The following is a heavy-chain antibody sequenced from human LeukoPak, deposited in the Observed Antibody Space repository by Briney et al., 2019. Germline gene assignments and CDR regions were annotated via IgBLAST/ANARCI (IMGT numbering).Heavy chain of an antibody. CDR2: ITTSGGAK. D-gene: IGHD3-22*01. CDR1: GFTFSSYS. V-gene: IGHV3-48*01. CDR3: ARTRSSGSLTLDY. J-gene: IGHJ4*02. Sequence: GGSLRLSCAASGFTFSSYSMSWVRQAPGKGLEWISYITTSGGAKNYADSVKGRFTISRDNAENSLYLQMSSLRAEDTAVYYCARTRSSGSLTLDYWGQGTLVTVSS.